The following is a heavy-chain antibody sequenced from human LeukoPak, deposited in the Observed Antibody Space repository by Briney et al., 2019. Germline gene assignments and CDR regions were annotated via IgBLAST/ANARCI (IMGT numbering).Heavy chain of an antibody. V-gene: IGHV4-4*02. D-gene: IGHD3-3*01. CDR1: GGSISSSNW. CDR3: ARLWYHDVWSGYRFDI. Sequence: SGTLSLTCAVSGGSISSSNWWSWVRQPPGKGLEWIGEIYHSGSTNYNPSLKSRVTISVDKSKNQFSLKLSSVTAADTAVYYCARLWYHDVWSGYRFDIWGQGTMVTVSS. J-gene: IGHJ3*02. CDR2: IYHSGST.